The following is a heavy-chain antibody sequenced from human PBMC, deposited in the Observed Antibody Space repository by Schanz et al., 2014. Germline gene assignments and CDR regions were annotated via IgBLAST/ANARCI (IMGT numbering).Heavy chain of an antibody. Sequence: VQLVESGGGVVQPGRSLRLSCAASGFTFGSYPIHWVRQAPGKGLEWVSYISSSSSYIYYADSVKGRFTISRDNAKNSLYLQMSSLRAEDTAVYYCARDRVQYSSGWYSDAWGQGTLVTVSS. V-gene: IGHV3-21*01. CDR2: ISSSSSYI. J-gene: IGHJ5*02. D-gene: IGHD6-19*01. CDR1: GFTFGSYP. CDR3: ARDRVQYSSGWYSDA.